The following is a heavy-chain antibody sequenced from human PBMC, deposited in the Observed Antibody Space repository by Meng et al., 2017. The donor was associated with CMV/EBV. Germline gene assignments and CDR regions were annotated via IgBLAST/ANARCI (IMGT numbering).Heavy chain of an antibody. Sequence: GESLKISCAASGFTFSSYAMRWVRQAPGKGLEWVSAISCSGGSTYYADSVKGRFTISRDNSKNTLYLQMNSLRAEDTAVYYCARDRDIVATVNYYYYGMDVWGQGTTVTVSS. CDR3: ARDRDIVATVNYYYYGMDV. V-gene: IGHV3-23*01. J-gene: IGHJ6*02. CDR2: ISCSGGST. CDR1: GFTFSSYA. D-gene: IGHD5-12*01.